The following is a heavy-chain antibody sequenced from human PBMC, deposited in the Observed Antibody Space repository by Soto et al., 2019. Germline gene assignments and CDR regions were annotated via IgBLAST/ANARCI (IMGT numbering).Heavy chain of an antibody. CDR2: ISHDGNNK. D-gene: IGHD2-8*01. CDR3: ARASGHIYATLHGPFDH. V-gene: IGHV3-30-3*01. J-gene: IGHJ4*02. Sequence: GGSLRLSCAASGFTFNRHPLHWVRQAPGKGLEWVAVISHDGNNKYYADSVKGRFTISRDNSMNMLYLQMHGLRTEDTAIFYCARASGHIYATLHGPFDHWGQGDLVTVSS. CDR1: GFTFNRHP.